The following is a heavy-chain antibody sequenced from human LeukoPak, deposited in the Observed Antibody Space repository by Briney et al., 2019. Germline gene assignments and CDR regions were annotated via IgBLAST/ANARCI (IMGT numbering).Heavy chain of an antibody. J-gene: IGHJ4*02. CDR3: AKEPSLSGSSTGYDY. CDR1: GFTFSSYE. Sequence: GGSLRLSCAASGFTFSSYEMNWVRQAPGKGLEWVSYISSSGSTIYYADSVKGRFTISRDNAKNSLYLQMNSLRAEDTAVYYCAKEPSLSGSSTGYDYWGQGTLVTVSS. CDR2: ISSSGSTI. D-gene: IGHD1-26*01. V-gene: IGHV3-48*03.